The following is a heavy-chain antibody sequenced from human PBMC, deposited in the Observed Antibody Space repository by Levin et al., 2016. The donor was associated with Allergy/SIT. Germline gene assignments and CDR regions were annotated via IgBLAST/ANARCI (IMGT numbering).Heavy chain of an antibody. CDR2: IHSSGST. V-gene: IGHV4-61*02. Sequence: WIRQPPGKGLELIGRIHSSGSTSYNPSVKNRVSISVDTSKNQFSLSLRSVTAADTAVYYCVRDLARNCYSTQCYYYGMDVWGQGTTVTVSS. J-gene: IGHJ6*02. D-gene: IGHD2-15*01. CDR3: VRDLARNCYSTQCYYYGMDV.